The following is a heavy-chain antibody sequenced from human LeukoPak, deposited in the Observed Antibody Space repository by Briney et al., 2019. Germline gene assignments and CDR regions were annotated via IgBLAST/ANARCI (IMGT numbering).Heavy chain of an antibody. V-gene: IGHV3-21*01. CDR2: ISSSSSYI. D-gene: IGHD2-2*01. J-gene: IGHJ4*02. CDR3: ASGGARRVGSTSSYIDY. CDR1: GFTFSSYS. Sequence: GGSLRLSCAASGFTFSSYSMNWVRQAPGKGLEWVSSISSSSSYIYYADSVKGRFTISRDNAKNSLYLQMNRLRLEDTAVYYCASGGARRVGSTSSYIDYWGQGPLVTVSS.